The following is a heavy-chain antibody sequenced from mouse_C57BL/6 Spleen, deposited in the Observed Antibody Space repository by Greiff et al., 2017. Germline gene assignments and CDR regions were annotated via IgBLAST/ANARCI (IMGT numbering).Heavy chain of an antibody. CDR2: INPSSGYT. V-gene: IGHV1-4*01. CDR1: GYTFTSYT. CDR3: ARAYSNYVAYAMDY. J-gene: IGHJ4*01. D-gene: IGHD2-5*01. Sequence: QVQLKQSGAELARPGASVKMSCKASGYTFTSYTMHWVKQRPGQGLEWIGYINPSSGYTKYNQKFKDKATLTEDKSSSTAYMQLSSLTSEDSAVYYCARAYSNYVAYAMDYWGQGTSVTVSS.